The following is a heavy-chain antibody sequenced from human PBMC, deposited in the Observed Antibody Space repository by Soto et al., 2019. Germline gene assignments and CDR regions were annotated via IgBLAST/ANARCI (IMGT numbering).Heavy chain of an antibody. J-gene: IGHJ4*02. V-gene: IGHV1-18*04. CDR1: GYTFTSYG. CDR2: ISAYNGNT. Sequence: EASVKVSCKASGYTFTSYGISWVRQAPGQGLEWMGWISAYNGNTSYAQKLQGRVTMTTDTSTSTAYMELRSLRSDDTAVYYCARVEDTAMVDYWGQGTLVTVSS. CDR3: ARVEDTAMVDY. D-gene: IGHD5-18*01.